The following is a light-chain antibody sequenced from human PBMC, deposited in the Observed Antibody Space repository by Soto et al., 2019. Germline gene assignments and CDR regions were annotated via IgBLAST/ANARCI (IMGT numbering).Light chain of an antibody. J-gene: IGLJ1*01. V-gene: IGLV2-8*01. CDR1: SSDVGGYNY. CDR3: SSYAGSSNV. Sequence: ASVSGSPGQSSNISCTETSSDVGGYNYVSWYQQHPGKAPKLMIYEVNKRPSGVPDRFSGSKSGNTAYLTVSGLQAEDEADYYCSSYAGSSNVFGTGTKVTV. CDR2: EVN.